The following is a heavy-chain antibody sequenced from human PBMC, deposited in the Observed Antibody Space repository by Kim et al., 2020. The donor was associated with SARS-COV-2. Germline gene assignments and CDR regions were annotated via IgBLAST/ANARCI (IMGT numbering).Heavy chain of an antibody. CDR2: IYYSGST. CDR3: ARGVAAVPFDY. Sequence: SKTLSLTCTVSGGSISSSSYYWGWIRQPPGKGLEWIGSIYYSGSTYYNPSLKSRVTISVDTSKNQFSLKLSSVTAADTAVYYCARGVAAVPFDYWGQGT. CDR1: GGSISSSSYY. J-gene: IGHJ4*02. V-gene: IGHV4-39*01. D-gene: IGHD6-13*01.